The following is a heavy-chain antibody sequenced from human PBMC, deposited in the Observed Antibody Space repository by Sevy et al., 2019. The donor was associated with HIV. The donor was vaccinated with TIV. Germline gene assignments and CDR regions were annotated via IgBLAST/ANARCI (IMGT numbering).Heavy chain of an antibody. V-gene: IGHV3-33*01. D-gene: IGHD3-22*01. CDR1: GFSISGYG. Sequence: GGSLRLSCAASGFSISGYGMHWVRQAPGNGLEWVAVIWYDGTNKEYADSVKGRFTISRDNSKNTLYLQMNSLRAEDTAVYYCARDRITYYYDSSGYYTSGYGMDVWGQGTTVTVSS. CDR2: IWYDGTNK. CDR3: ARDRITYYYDSSGYYTSGYGMDV. J-gene: IGHJ6*02.